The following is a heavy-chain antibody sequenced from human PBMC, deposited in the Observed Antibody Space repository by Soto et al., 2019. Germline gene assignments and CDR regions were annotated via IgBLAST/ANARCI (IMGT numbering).Heavy chain of an antibody. D-gene: IGHD3-10*01. CDR3: ARVWGGAFDI. J-gene: IGHJ3*02. Sequence: PSETLSLTCTVSGGSISSYCWSWIRQPPGKGLEWIGYIYYSGSTNYNPSLKSRVTISVDTSKNQFSLKLSSVTAADTAVYYCARVWGGAFDIWGQGTMVTVS. V-gene: IGHV4-59*01. CDR2: IYYSGST. CDR1: GGSISSYC.